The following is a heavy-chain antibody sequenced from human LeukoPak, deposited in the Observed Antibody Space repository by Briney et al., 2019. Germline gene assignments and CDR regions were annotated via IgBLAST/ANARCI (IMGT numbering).Heavy chain of an antibody. CDR2: INSDGSST. CDR3: ARDGFPGYCSGGSCYGPWYFDY. J-gene: IGHJ4*02. D-gene: IGHD2-15*01. CDR1: GFTFSNYW. Sequence: GGSLRLSCAASGFTFSNYWTHWVRHAPGKGLVWVSRINSDGSSTIYADSVKGRFTFSRDNAKNTRYLQMNSLRAEDTAVYYCARDGFPGYCSGGSCYGPWYFDYWGQGTLVTVSS. V-gene: IGHV3-74*01.